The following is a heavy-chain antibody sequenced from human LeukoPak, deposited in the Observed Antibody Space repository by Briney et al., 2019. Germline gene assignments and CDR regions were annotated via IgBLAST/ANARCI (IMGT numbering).Heavy chain of an antibody. V-gene: IGHV3-23*01. CDR3: ASHYCSVGSCYFDY. CDR2: ISGSGDST. Sequence: GGSLRLSCAASGFTFSIYALSWVRRAPGKGLEWVSVISGSGDSTNLADSVKGRFIVSRDNSKSTLYLQMNSLTAEDTAVYYCASHYCSVGSCYFDYWGQGTLVTVPS. CDR1: GFTFSIYA. J-gene: IGHJ4*02. D-gene: IGHD2-15*01.